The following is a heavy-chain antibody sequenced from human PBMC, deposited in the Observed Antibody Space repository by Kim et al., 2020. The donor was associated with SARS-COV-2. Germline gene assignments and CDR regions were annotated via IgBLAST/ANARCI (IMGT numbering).Heavy chain of an antibody. CDR3: ARRSGASFDY. D-gene: IGHD2-15*01. Sequence: TSNTLSLKSRVTISVNTSRNQFSLQLTSVTAADTAVYYCARRSGASFDYWGQGILVTVSS. CDR2: T. V-gene: IGHV4-39*01. J-gene: IGHJ4*02.